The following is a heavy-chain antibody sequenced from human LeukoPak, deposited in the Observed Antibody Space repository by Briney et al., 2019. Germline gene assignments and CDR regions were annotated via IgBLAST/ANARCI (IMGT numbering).Heavy chain of an antibody. D-gene: IGHD2-2*01. CDR3: AREVVPAVIDAFDI. CDR1: GGAISSSSYY. CDR2: IYYSGAT. Sequence: PSETLSLTCTVSGGAISSSSYYWGWIRHPPGKGLEWIGSIYYSGATHYNPSLKSRVTISVDTSKNQFSLKLSSVTAADTAVYYCAREVVPAVIDAFDIWGQGTMVTVSS. J-gene: IGHJ3*02. V-gene: IGHV4-39*02.